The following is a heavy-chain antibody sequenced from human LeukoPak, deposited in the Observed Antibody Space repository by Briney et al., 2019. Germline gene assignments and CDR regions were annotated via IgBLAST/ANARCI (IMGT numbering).Heavy chain of an antibody. J-gene: IGHJ3*02. CDR1: GFTFSSYS. Sequence: GGSLRLSCAASGFTFSSYSMNWVRQAPGKGLEWVSSISSSSTYIYYADSVKGRFSISRDNAKNSLYLQMNSLRAEDTAVYYCARDRIIYGDYGDAFDIWGQGTMVTVSS. CDR3: ARDRIIYGDYGDAFDI. D-gene: IGHD4-17*01. CDR2: ISSSSTYI. V-gene: IGHV3-21*01.